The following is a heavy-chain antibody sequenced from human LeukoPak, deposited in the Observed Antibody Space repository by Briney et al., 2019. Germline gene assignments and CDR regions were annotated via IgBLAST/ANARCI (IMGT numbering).Heavy chain of an antibody. CDR1: GGSFSGYY. J-gene: IGHJ4*02. Sequence: PETLSLTCAVYGGSFSGYYWSWIRQPPGKGLEWIGEINHSGSTNYNPSLKSRVTMSVDTSKNQFSLKLSSVTAADTAVYYCAREWVGVDYWGQGTLVTVSS. CDR2: INHSGST. V-gene: IGHV4-34*01. D-gene: IGHD3-16*01. CDR3: AREWVGVDY.